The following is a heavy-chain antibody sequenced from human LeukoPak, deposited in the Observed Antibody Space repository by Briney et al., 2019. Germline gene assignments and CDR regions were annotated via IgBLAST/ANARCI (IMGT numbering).Heavy chain of an antibody. D-gene: IGHD6-13*01. J-gene: IGHJ4*02. CDR1: GFTFSSYA. Sequence: GGSLRLSCAASGFTFSSYAMSWVRQAPGKGLEWVSTIIGSGGDTYYADSVKGRFTISRDTSKNTLYLQMKSLRAEDTAVYYCAKAWAAAGTFASWGQGTLVTVST. V-gene: IGHV3-23*01. CDR2: IIGSGGDT. CDR3: AKAWAAAGTFAS.